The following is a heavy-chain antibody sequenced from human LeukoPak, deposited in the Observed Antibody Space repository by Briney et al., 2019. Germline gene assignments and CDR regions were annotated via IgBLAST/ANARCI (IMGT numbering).Heavy chain of an antibody. D-gene: IGHD3-10*01. CDR3: ARIQGWTYYGSGSQT. Sequence: SETLSLTCTVSGGSISSYYWSWIRQPPGKGLEWTGYIYDSGTTNYNPSLKSRVTISVDTSKNQFSLKLTSVTAADTAVYYCARIQGWTYYGSGSQTWGQGTMVTVSS. J-gene: IGHJ3*01. CDR1: GGSISSYY. CDR2: IYDSGTT. V-gene: IGHV4-59*01.